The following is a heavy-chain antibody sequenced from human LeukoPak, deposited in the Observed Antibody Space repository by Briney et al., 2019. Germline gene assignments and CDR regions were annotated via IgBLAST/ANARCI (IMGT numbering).Heavy chain of an antibody. CDR1: AGSISTSGFY. V-gene: IGHV4-31*03. CDR2: IYHNGNI. Sequence: PSETLSLTCTVSAGSISTSGFYWSWYRQPPGKGLEWIGYIYHNGNIQYNPPLKSRLIISVDTSKNQFSLKLNSVTAADTAVYYCARGPRWSGGNWGQGILVVVSS. D-gene: IGHD6-13*01. CDR3: ARGPRWSGGN. J-gene: IGHJ4*02.